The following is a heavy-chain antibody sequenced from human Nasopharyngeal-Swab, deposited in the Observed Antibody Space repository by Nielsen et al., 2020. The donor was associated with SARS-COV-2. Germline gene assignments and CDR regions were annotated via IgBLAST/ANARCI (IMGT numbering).Heavy chain of an antibody. CDR2: ISYDGSNK. V-gene: IGHV3-30-3*01. CDR3: ARDRGYSSSWYFYYYYGMDV. Sequence: SLKIPCAASGFTFSSYAMHWVRQAPGKGLESVAVISYDGSNKYYADSVKGRFTISRDNSKNTLYLQMNSLRAEDTAVYYCARDRGYSSSWYFYYYYGMDVWGQGTTVTVSS. D-gene: IGHD6-13*01. J-gene: IGHJ6*02. CDR1: GFTFSSYA.